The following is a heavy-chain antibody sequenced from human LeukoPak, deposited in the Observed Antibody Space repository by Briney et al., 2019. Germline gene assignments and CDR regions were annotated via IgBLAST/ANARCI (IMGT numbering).Heavy chain of an antibody. J-gene: IGHJ5*02. CDR1: GFTFSSYS. CDR3: ARDPSAAATNWFDP. CDR2: ISSSGSTI. D-gene: IGHD6-13*01. Sequence: GGSLRLSCAASGFTFSSYSMNWIRQAPGKGLEWVSYISSSGSTIYYADSVKGRFTISRDNAKNSLYLQMNSLRAEDTAVYYCARDPSAAATNWFDPWGQGTLVTVSS. V-gene: IGHV3-48*04.